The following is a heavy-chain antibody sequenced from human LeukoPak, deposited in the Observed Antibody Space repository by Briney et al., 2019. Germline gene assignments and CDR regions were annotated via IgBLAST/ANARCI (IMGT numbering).Heavy chain of an antibody. J-gene: IGHJ6*03. CDR2: MNPNSGNT. CDR3: ARDHLWFAELLRRRNYYYMDV. V-gene: IGHV1-18*01. Sequence: GASGKVSCKASGYTFTSYGISWVRQAPGQGLEWMGWMNPNSGNTGYAQKLQGRVTMTTDTSTSTAYMELRRLRSDDTAVYYCARDHLWFAELLRRRNYYYMDVWGKGTTVTISS. CDR1: GYTFTSYG. D-gene: IGHD3-10*01.